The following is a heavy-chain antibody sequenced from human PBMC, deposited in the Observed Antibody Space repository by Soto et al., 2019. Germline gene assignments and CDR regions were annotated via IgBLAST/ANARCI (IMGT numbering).Heavy chain of an antibody. Sequence: GGSLRLSCAASGFSFSNAWMNWVRQAPGKGLEWVGRIKTQADGATTDYGAHVKGRLFISRDDSTNTLYLQMNSLKTDDTAVYYCTTLTMMLVHLDYWGQGTLVTVSS. CDR2: IKTQADGATT. CDR1: GFSFSNAW. D-gene: IGHD3-22*01. CDR3: TTLTMMLVHLDY. J-gene: IGHJ4*02. V-gene: IGHV3-15*07.